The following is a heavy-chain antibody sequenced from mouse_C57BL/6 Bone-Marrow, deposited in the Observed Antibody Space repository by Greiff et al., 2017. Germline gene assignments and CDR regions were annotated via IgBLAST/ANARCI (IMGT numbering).Heavy chain of an antibody. V-gene: IGHV14-4*01. J-gene: IGHJ2*01. CDR3: TNYYGSRYYFDY. Sequence: VQLQQSGAELVRPGASVKLSCTASGFNIKDDYMHWVKQRPEQGLEWIGWIDPENGDTEYASKFQGKATITADTSSNTAYLQLSSLTSEDTAVYYCTNYYGSRYYFDYWGQGTTLTGSS. CDR1: GFNIKDDY. D-gene: IGHD1-1*01. CDR2: IDPENGDT.